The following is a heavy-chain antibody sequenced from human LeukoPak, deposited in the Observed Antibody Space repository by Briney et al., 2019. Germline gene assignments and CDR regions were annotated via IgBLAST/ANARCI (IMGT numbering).Heavy chain of an antibody. CDR1: GFTFSSYG. CDR3: AKDDYSSSSIGDY. V-gene: IGHV3-30*18. J-gene: IGHJ4*02. Sequence: GGSLRLSCAASGFTFSSYGMHWVRQAPGKGLEWVAVISYDGSNKYYADSVKGRFTISRDNSKNTLYLQMNSLRAEDTAVYYCAKDDYSSSSIGDYWGQGTLVTVSS. D-gene: IGHD6-6*01. CDR2: ISYDGSNK.